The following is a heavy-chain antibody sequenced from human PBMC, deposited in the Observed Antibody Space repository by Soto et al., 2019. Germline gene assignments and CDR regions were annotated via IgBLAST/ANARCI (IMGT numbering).Heavy chain of an antibody. D-gene: IGHD5-12*01. CDR2: IWNDGSNK. V-gene: IGHV3-33*01. J-gene: IGHJ6*02. CDR1: GFTFRDHA. CDR3: ARALFPDVDIYAMDV. Sequence: VGSLRLSCAASGFTFRDHAMHWVRQAPGKGREWLAIIWNDGSNKFYAGSVQGRFTISRDNSKNTVYLQMNTLSTEDTAVYYCARALFPDVDIYAMDVWGQGTTVTVSS.